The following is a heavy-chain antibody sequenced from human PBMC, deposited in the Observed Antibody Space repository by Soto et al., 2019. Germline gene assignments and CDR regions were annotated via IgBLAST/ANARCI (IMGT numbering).Heavy chain of an antibody. CDR3: ARGRRKPNRGFLRDGYNLDY. J-gene: IGHJ4*02. Sequence: QVQLQQWGAGLLKPSETLSLTCAVYGGSFSGYYWSWIRQPPGKGLEWIGEINHSGSTNYNPSLKSRVTISVDTSKNQFSLKLSSVTAADTAVYYCARGRRKPNRGFLRDGYNLDYWGQGTLVTVSS. CDR1: GGSFSGYY. CDR2: INHSGST. V-gene: IGHV4-34*01. D-gene: IGHD5-12*01.